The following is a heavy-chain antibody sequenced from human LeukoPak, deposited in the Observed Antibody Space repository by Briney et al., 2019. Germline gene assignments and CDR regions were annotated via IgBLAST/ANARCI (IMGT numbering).Heavy chain of an antibody. D-gene: IGHD6-19*01. V-gene: IGHV3-23*01. Sequence: GGSLRLSCAASGFTFSSYAMSWVRQAPGKGREWVSAISGSGGSTYYADSVKGRFTISRYNSKTTLYLQMNRLRAEDTAAYSCAKDLPAYSSGWELQFDYWGQGTLVTVSS. CDR3: AKDLPAYSSGWELQFDY. CDR2: ISGSGGST. CDR1: GFTFSSYA. J-gene: IGHJ4*02.